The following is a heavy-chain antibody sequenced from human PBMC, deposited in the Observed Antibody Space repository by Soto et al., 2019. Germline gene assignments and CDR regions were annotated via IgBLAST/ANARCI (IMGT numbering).Heavy chain of an antibody. CDR1: GFTFNGYE. J-gene: IGHJ4*02. CDR2: ISEGGGTAI. D-gene: IGHD3-22*01. V-gene: IGHV3-NL1*01. CDR3: ALTYYYDSSGYAFDY. Sequence: GGSLRLSCAASGFTFNGYEMNWVRQAPGKGLEWVSFISEGGGTAIYYADSVKGRFTISRDNSKNTLYLQMNSLRAEDTAVYYCALTYYYDSSGYAFDYWGQGTLVTVSS.